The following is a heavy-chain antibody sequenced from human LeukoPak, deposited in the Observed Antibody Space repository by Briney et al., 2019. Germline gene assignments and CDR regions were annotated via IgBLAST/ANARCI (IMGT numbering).Heavy chain of an antibody. V-gene: IGHV3-15*01. CDR2: IKSKTDGGTT. D-gene: IGHD3-10*01. CDR3: SGELLADYFDY. J-gene: IGHJ4*02. CDR1: GFTFSNAW. Sequence: GGSLRLSCAASGFTFSNAWMSWVRQAPGKGLEWVGRIKSKTDGGTTDYAAPVKGRFTISRDDSKNTLYLQMSSLKTEDTAVYYCSGELLADYFDYWGQGTLVTVSS.